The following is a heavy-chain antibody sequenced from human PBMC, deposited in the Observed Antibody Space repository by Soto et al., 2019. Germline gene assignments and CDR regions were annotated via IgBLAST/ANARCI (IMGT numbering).Heavy chain of an antibody. J-gene: IGHJ6*02. V-gene: IGHV3-48*01. Sequence: GGSLRLSCAASGFTFSSYSMNWVRQAPGKGLEWVSYISGVGSAIDYADSVKGRFTISRDNAKKSLYLEMNSLRGEDTAVYYCARVGTITGDFYYAMDVWGQGTTVTVSS. CDR1: GFTFSSYS. D-gene: IGHD1-7*01. CDR2: ISGVGSAI. CDR3: ARVGTITGDFYYAMDV.